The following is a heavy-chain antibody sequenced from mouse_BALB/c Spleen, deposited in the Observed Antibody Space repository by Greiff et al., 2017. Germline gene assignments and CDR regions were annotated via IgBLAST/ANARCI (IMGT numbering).Heavy chain of an antibody. Sequence: EVQVVESGGGLVKPGGSLKLSCAASGFTFSSYAMSWVRQSPEKRLEWVAEISSGGSYTYYPDTVTGRFTISRDNAKNTLYLEMSSLRSEDTAMYYCARETGTGFDYWGQGTTLTVSS. CDR1: GFTFSSYA. V-gene: IGHV5-9-4*01. CDR3: ARETGTGFDY. J-gene: IGHJ2*01. CDR2: ISSGGSYT. D-gene: IGHD4-1*01.